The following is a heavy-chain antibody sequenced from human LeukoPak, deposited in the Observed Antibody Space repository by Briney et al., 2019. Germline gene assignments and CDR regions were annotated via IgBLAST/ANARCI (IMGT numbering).Heavy chain of an antibody. CDR2: ISGRGGST. V-gene: IGHV3-23*01. CDR1: GFTFSSYA. CDR3: AEGPVATISADY. J-gene: IGHJ4*02. D-gene: IGHD5-12*01. Sequence: GGSLRLSCAASGFTFSSYAMSWVRQAPGKGLEWVSAISGRGGSTYYADSVKGRFTISRDNSKNTLYLQMNSLRAEDTSVYDCAEGPVATISADYWGQGTVVTVSS.